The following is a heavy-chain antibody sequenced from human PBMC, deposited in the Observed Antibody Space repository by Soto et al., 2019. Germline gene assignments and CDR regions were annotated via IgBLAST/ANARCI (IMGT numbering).Heavy chain of an antibody. CDR3: ARDPTDVDTAMPGGFDY. D-gene: IGHD5-18*01. CDR1: GFTFSSYE. Sequence: PGGSLRLSCAACGFTFSSYEMNWVRQAPGKGLEWVSYISSSGSTIYYADSVKGRFTISRDNAKNSLYLQMNSLRAEDTAVYYCARDPTDVDTAMPGGFDYWGQGTLVTVSS. CDR2: ISSSGSTI. J-gene: IGHJ4*02. V-gene: IGHV3-48*03.